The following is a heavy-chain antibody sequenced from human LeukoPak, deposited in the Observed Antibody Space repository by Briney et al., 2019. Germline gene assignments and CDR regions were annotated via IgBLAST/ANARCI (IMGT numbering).Heavy chain of an antibody. Sequence: GGSLRLSCAASGFTFSNYAMSWVRQAPGKGLEWVSAITGSGGNTHYADSVKGRFTISRDNSKNTLYLQMNSLRDEDTAVYYCAKWEDFDVLTGYYVPDFWGQGTLVTVSS. J-gene: IGHJ4*02. CDR2: ITGSGGNT. V-gene: IGHV3-23*01. D-gene: IGHD3-9*01. CDR3: AKWEDFDVLTGYYVPDF. CDR1: GFTFSNYA.